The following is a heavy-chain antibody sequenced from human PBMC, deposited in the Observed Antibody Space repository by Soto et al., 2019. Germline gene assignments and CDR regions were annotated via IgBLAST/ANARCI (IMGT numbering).Heavy chain of an antibody. Sequence: ASVKVSCKASGYTFTSYYMHWVRQAPGQGLEWMGIINPSGGSTSYAQKFQGRVTMTRDTSTSTVYMELSSLRSEDTAVYYCARGYSSGWYYYYGMDFRGQGTTVTVSS. CDR1: GYTFTSYY. D-gene: IGHD6-19*01. J-gene: IGHJ6*02. CDR2: INPSGGST. V-gene: IGHV1-46*03. CDR3: ARGYSSGWYYYYGMDF.